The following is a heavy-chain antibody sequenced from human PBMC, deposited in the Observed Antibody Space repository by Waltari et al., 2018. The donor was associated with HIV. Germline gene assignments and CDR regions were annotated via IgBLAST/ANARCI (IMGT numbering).Heavy chain of an antibody. Sequence: EVQLLESGGGLVQPGGSLRLACAASGFTFSSYALSWVRQAPGKGLEWVSAISGSGGSTYYADSVKGRFTISRDNSKNTLYLQMNSLRAEDTAVYYCAKDPDSSSWHTRDYWGQGTLVTVSS. V-gene: IGHV3-23*01. D-gene: IGHD6-13*01. CDR3: AKDPDSSSWHTRDY. J-gene: IGHJ4*02. CDR2: ISGSGGST. CDR1: GFTFSSYA.